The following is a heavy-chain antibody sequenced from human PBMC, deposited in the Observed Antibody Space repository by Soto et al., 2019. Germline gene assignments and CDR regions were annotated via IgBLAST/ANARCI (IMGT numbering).Heavy chain of an antibody. CDR1: GFTFSSYG. V-gene: IGHV3-33*01. CDR2: IWYDGSNK. J-gene: IGHJ4*02. D-gene: IGHD1-26*01. CDR3: ARGMARSGRGISWELLGGPDY. Sequence: GGSLRLSCAASGFTFSSYGMHWVRQAPGKGLEWVAVIWYDGSNKYYADSVKGRFTISRDNSKNTLYLQMNSLRAEDTAVYYCARGMARSGRGISWELLGGPDYWGQGTLVTVSS.